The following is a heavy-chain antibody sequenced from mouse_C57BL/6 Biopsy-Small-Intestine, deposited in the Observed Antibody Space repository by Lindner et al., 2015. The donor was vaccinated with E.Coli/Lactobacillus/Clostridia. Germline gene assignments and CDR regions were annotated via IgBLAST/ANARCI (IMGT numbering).Heavy chain of an antibody. CDR3: ARKPNSYYGSSFYYAMDY. Sequence: VQLQESGPELVKPGASVKLFCKASGYTFTSYDINWVKQRPGQGLEWIGWIYPRDGSTKYNEKFKGKATLTVDTSSSTAYMELHSLTSEDSAVYFCARKPNSYYGSSFYYAMDYWGQGTSVTVSS. J-gene: IGHJ4*01. CDR1: GYTFTSYD. D-gene: IGHD1-1*01. CDR2: IYPRDGST. V-gene: IGHV1-85*01.